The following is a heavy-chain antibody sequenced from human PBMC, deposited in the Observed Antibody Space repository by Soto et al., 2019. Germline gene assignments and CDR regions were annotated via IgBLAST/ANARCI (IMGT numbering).Heavy chain of an antibody. Sequence: QVQLVQSGAEVKKPGSSVTVSCKASGGTFGNSAISWVRQAPGQGLEWMGGIIPTFPTPDYAQKFQGSVTITADEATSTAYMELTSLRSEDTAVYYCARDNDRLQLGGNYYYAMAVWGQGTTVTVSS. CDR1: GGTFGNSA. J-gene: IGHJ6*02. CDR2: IIPTFPTP. CDR3: ARDNDRLQLGGNYYYAMAV. D-gene: IGHD5-12*01. V-gene: IGHV1-69*12.